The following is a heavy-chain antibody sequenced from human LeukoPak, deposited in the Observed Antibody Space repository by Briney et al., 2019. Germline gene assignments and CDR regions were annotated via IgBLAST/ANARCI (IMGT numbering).Heavy chain of an antibody. J-gene: IGHJ4*02. D-gene: IGHD6-13*01. CDR3: AKGSPPRIAAALLRGYFDY. V-gene: IGHV3-9*01. Sequence: GGALRLSCAASGFTFDDYAMHWVRQAPGKGLEWVSGISWNRGSIGYADSVKGRFTISRDNAKNSLYLQMNSLRAEDTALYYCAKGSPPRIAAALLRGYFDYWGQGTLVTVSS. CDR2: ISWNRGSI. CDR1: GFTFDDYA.